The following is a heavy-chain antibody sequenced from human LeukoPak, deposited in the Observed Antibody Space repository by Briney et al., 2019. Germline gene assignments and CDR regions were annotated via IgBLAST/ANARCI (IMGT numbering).Heavy chain of an antibody. J-gene: IGHJ1*01. CDR1: GGSISSYY. CDR2: IYYSGST. V-gene: IGHV4-59*01. CDR3: ARGEVWQWLVPEYFQH. Sequence: NPSETLPLTCTVSGGSISSYYWSWIRQPPGKGLEWIGYIYYSGSTNYNPSLKSRVTISVDTSKSQFSLKLSSVTAADTAVYYCARGEVWQWLVPEYFQHWGQGTLVTVSS. D-gene: IGHD6-19*01.